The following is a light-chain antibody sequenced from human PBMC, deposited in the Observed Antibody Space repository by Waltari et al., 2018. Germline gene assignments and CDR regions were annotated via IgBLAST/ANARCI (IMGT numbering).Light chain of an antibody. CDR3: AAWDDSLNGRV. CDR1: SSNIGSNT. Sequence: QSVLTQPPSASGTPGQRVTTSCSGSSSNIGSNTVNSYQQLPGTAPKLLIYSNNQRPSGVPDRFSGSKSGTSASLAISGLQSEDEADYYCAAWDDSLNGRVFGGGTKLTVL. V-gene: IGLV1-44*01. CDR2: SNN. J-gene: IGLJ3*02.